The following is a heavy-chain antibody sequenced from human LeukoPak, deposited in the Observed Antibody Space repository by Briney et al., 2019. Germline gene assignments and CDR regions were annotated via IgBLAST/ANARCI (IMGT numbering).Heavy chain of an antibody. Sequence: SETLSLTCTVSGGSISSSSYYWGWIRQPPGKGLEWIGSIYYSGSTYYNPSLKSRVTISVDTSKNQFSLKLSSVTAADTAVYYCALLRYFDWFEDDAFDIWGQGTMVTVSS. CDR3: ALLRYFDWFEDDAFDI. D-gene: IGHD3-9*01. V-gene: IGHV4-39*07. CDR1: GGSISSSSYY. CDR2: IYYSGST. J-gene: IGHJ3*02.